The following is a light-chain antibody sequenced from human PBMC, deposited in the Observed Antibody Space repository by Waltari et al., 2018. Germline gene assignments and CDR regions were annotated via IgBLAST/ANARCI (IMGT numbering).Light chain of an antibody. CDR2: GIS. Sequence: DIQMTQSPSSLSASVGDRVTITCRASQTIPRYLNWYQQKPGKAPKLLIYGISNLHSGVPSRFSGSGSGTDFTLTISSLQPEDFATYYCQQSTSIPYTFGQGTKLEIK. J-gene: IGKJ2*01. V-gene: IGKV1-39*01. CDR1: QTIPRY. CDR3: QQSTSIPYT.